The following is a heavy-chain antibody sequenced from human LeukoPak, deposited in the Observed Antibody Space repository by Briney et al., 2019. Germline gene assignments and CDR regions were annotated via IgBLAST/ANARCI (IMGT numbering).Heavy chain of an antibody. D-gene: IGHD6-13*01. CDR3: AKSGSTSWYLDH. V-gene: IGHV3-21*04. J-gene: IGHJ4*02. CDR2: ISSSSSYI. Sequence: GGSLRLSCAASGFTFSSYSMNWVRQAPGKGLGWVSSISSSSSYIYYADSVKGQFTISRDNSKNTLYLQMNSLSVEDAAVYYCAKSGSTSWYLDHWGQGTLVTVSS. CDR1: GFTFSSYS.